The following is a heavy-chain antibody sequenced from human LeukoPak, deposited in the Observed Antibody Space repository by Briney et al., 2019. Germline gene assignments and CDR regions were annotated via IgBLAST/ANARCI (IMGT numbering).Heavy chain of an antibody. V-gene: IGHV3-48*04. CDR1: GFTFSGFW. CDR3: ARGYDSIPPVE. D-gene: IGHD3-22*01. Sequence: GGSLRLSCAASGFTFSGFWMSWGRQAPTKGLEWVSYISSSSSTIYYADSVKGRFTISRDNAKNSLYLQMNSLRAEDTAVYYCARGYDSIPPVEWGRGTLVTVSS. J-gene: IGHJ4*02. CDR2: ISSSSSTI.